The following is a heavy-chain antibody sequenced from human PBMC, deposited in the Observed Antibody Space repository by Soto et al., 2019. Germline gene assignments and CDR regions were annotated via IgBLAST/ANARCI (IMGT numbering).Heavy chain of an antibody. J-gene: IGHJ5*02. Sequence: ASVKVSCKTSGYTFSAYYTHWVRQAPGQGLEWMGLINPSGGSTTYAQQFQGRVTMTTDTFTSTVYMELSSLRSEDTAVYYCSRSWWGTDRLLAYNWLDPWGQGSLVTVSS. V-gene: IGHV1-46*03. CDR2: INPSGGST. CDR3: SRSWWGTDRLLAYNWLDP. D-gene: IGHD2-8*02. CDR1: GYTFSAYY.